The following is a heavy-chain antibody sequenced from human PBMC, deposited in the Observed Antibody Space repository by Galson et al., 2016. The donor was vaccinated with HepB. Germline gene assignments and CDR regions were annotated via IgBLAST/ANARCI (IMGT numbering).Heavy chain of an antibody. D-gene: IGHD5-18*01. J-gene: IGHJ4*02. CDR2: LPPSDGSP. CDR3: AIGDYSYGPRFDF. Sequence: SVKVSCKASGYISNNDYFHWVRQSPGQGLEWMGILPPSDGSPDYSQRFQGRVTMTRDTSTRTIYMELSRLRSEDTAVYYCAIGDYSYGPRFDFWGQGTLVTVSP. V-gene: IGHV1-46*02. CDR1: GYISNNDY.